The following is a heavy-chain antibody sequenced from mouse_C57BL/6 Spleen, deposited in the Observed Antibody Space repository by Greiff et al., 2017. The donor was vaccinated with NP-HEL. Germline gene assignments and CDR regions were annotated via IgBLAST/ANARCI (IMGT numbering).Heavy chain of an antibody. Sequence: QVQLKQSGTELVKPGASVKLSCKASGYTFTSYWMHWVKQRPGQGLEWIGNINPSNGGTNYNEKFKSKATLTVDKSSSTAYMQLSSLTSEDSAVYYCARWNTRLWYFDVWGTGTTVTVSS. CDR1: GYTFTSYW. V-gene: IGHV1-53*01. J-gene: IGHJ1*03. D-gene: IGHD5-2*01. CDR2: INPSNGGT. CDR3: ARWNTRLWYFDV.